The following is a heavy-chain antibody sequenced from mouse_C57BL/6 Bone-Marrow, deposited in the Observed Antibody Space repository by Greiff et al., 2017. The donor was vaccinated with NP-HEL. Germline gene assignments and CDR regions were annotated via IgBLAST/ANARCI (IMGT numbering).Heavy chain of an antibody. D-gene: IGHD2-5*01. CDR3: TNIRSNYSWAYAMDY. Sequence: EVQLQESGGGLVQPGGSMKLSCVASGFTFSNYWMNWVRQSPEQGLEWVAQIRLKSDNYASHYAVSVKGRFTTSRDDSKSSVYLQKNNLRSEDTGIYYCTNIRSNYSWAYAMDYWGQGTSVTVSS. V-gene: IGHV6-3*01. J-gene: IGHJ4*01. CDR1: GFTFSNYW. CDR2: IRLKSDNYAS.